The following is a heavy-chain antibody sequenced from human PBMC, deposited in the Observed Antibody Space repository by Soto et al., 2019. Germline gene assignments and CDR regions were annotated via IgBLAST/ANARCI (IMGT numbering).Heavy chain of an antibody. CDR3: AKDGGYCSGGSCYSGWFDP. J-gene: IGHJ5*02. CDR1: GFTFSSYG. D-gene: IGHD2-15*01. Sequence: LRLSCAASGFTFSSYGMHWVRQAPCKGLEWVAVISYDGSNKYYADSVKGRFTISRDNSKNTLYLQMNSLRAEDTAVYYCAKDGGYCSGGSCYSGWFDPWGQGTLVTVYS. V-gene: IGHV3-30*18. CDR2: ISYDGSNK.